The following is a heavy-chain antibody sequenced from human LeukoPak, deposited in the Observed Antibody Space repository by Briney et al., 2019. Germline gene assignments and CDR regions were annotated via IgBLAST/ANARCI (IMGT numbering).Heavy chain of an antibody. J-gene: IGHJ5*02. Sequence: PGGSLRLSCAASGFTFSSYAMSWVRQAPGKGLEWVSAISGSGGSTYYADSVKGRFTISRDNSKNTLYLQMNSLRAEDTAVYYCAKVELLPYCGGDCYSHIPNWFDPWGQGTLVTVSS. CDR3: AKVELLPYCGGDCYSHIPNWFDP. D-gene: IGHD2-21*02. CDR1: GFTFSSYA. CDR2: ISGSGGST. V-gene: IGHV3-23*01.